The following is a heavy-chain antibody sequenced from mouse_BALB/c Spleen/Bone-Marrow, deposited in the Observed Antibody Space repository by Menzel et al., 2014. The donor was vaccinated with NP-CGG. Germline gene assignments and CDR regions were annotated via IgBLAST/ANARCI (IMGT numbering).Heavy chain of an antibody. CDR3: ALYGNYAGN. CDR2: IYPGDGDT. V-gene: IGHV1-80*01. Sequence: QVQLKESGAELVRPGSQVKISCKASGYAFSSYWMNWVKQRPGQGLEWIGQIYPGDGDTNYNGKFKGKATLTADKSSSTAYMQLSSLTSEDSAVYFCALYGNYAGNWGQGTLVTVSA. J-gene: IGHJ3*01. D-gene: IGHD2-1*01. CDR1: GYAFSSYW.